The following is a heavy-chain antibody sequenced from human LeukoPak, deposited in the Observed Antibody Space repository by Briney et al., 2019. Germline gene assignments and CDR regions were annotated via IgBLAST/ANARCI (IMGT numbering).Heavy chain of an antibody. V-gene: IGHV3-23*01. CDR3: AKDLWDWSAMDV. CDR1: GFTFTGSA. J-gene: IGHJ6*02. Sequence: PGGSLRLSCAASGFTFTGSAMCWVRQAPGKGPKWVSGFGGDGKTYYAACVKCRFTISRDNSNNMLYLQMNGLRDEETALYYCAKDLWDWSAMDVWGQGTTVTVSS. CDR2: FGGDGKT. D-gene: IGHD3/OR15-3a*01.